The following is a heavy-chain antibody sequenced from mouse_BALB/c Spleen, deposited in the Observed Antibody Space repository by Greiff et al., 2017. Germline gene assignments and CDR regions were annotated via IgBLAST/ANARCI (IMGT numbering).Heavy chain of an antibody. J-gene: IGHJ4*01. Sequence: DVKLVESGGGLVQPGGSLKLSCAASGFTFSSYTMSWVRQTPEKRLEWVAYISNGGGSTYYPDTVKGRFTISRDNAKNTLYLQMSSLKSEDTAMYYCARHTTATRYAMDYWGQGTSVTVSS. CDR3: ARHTTATRYAMDY. D-gene: IGHD1-2*01. V-gene: IGHV5-12-2*01. CDR2: ISNGGGST. CDR1: GFTFSSYT.